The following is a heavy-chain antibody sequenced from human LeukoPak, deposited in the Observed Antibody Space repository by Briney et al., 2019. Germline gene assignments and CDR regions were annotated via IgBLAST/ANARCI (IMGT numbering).Heavy chain of an antibody. CDR3: ARVFHDYSHAFDI. Sequence: ASVKVSCKASGYTFTTYNINWVRQAPGQGLEWMGWISAYNGNTNYAQKLQGRVTMTTDTSTSTAYMELRSLRSDDTAVYYCARVFHDYSHAFDIWGQGTMVTVSS. V-gene: IGHV1-18*01. D-gene: IGHD4-11*01. CDR1: GYTFTTYN. CDR2: ISAYNGNT. J-gene: IGHJ3*02.